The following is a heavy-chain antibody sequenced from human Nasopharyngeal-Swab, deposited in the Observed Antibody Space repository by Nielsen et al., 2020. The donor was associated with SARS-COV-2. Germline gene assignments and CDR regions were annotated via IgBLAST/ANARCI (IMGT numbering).Heavy chain of an antibody. CDR3: ARHPEDYDFWTLAYGMDV. V-gene: IGHV4-39*01. D-gene: IGHD3-3*01. CDR2: IYYSGST. J-gene: IGHJ6*02. Sequence: WIRQPPGKGLEWIGSIYYSGSTYYNPSLKSRVTISVDTSKNQFSLKLSSVTAADTAVYYCARHPEDYDFWTLAYGMDVWGQGTTVTVSS.